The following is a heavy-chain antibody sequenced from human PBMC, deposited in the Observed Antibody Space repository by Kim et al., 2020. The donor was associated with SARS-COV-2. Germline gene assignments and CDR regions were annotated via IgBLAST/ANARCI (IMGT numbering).Heavy chain of an antibody. V-gene: IGHV4-59*01. CDR3: AATYYYDSSGYYEGYYFDY. CDR2: IYYSGST. D-gene: IGHD3-22*01. CDR1: GGSISSYY. J-gene: IGHJ4*02. Sequence: SETLSLTCTVSGGSISSYYWSWIRQPPGKGLEWIGYIYYSGSTNYNPSLKSRVTISVDTSKNKFSLKLSSVTAADTAVYYCAATYYYDSSGYYEGYYFDYWGQGTLVTVSS.